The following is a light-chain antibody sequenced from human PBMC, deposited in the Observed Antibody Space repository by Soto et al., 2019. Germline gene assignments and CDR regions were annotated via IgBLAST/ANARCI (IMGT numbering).Light chain of an antibody. V-gene: IGLV2-14*01. J-gene: IGLJ2*01. CDR1: SSDVGGYNY. CDR2: DVS. Sequence: QSVLTQPASVSGSPGQSITISCTGTSSDVGGYNYVSWYQQHPGKAPKLMIYDVSNRPSGVSNRFSGSKSGNTASLTISGLQAEDEAVYYCSSYTSGSTGVFGGGTKLPAL. CDR3: SSYTSGSTGV.